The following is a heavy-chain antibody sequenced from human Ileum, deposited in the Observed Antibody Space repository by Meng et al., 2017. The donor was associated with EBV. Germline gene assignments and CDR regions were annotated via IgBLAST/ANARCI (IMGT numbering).Heavy chain of an antibody. J-gene: IGHJ4*02. Sequence: VQLLEAGGGSLQPGGSLTLSCVASGFSFSSYALTWVRQAPGKGLEWVSGISVSGTRKSYADSVKGRFIISRDNTENAIYLQMHSLRVEDTATYYCTYAPLGYWGQGTLVTVSS. CDR3: TYAPLGY. CDR2: ISVSGTRK. V-gene: IGHV3-23*01. CDR1: GFSFSSYA. D-gene: IGHD2-2*01.